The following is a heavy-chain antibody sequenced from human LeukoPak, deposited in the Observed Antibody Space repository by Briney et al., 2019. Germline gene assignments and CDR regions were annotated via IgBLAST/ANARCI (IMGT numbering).Heavy chain of an antibody. D-gene: IGHD3-22*01. CDR1: GGSISSGNSY. Sequence: KASETLSLTCTVSGGSISSGNSYCGWIRQPPGKGLEWIGSIYYSGSTYYNPSLKSRVTISADASKMQFSLKLSSVTAADTAVYYCARQWGYSDSSGRALNYFDFWGQGTLVTVAS. V-gene: IGHV4-39*01. CDR2: IYYSGST. CDR3: ARQWGYSDSSGRALNYFDF. J-gene: IGHJ4*02.